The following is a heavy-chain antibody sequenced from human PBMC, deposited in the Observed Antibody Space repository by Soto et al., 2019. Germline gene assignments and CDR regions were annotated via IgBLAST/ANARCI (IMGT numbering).Heavy chain of an antibody. CDR1: GFTFSGYA. CDR3: AKAMFASTVTTKVDFDY. CDR2: ISGSGGST. D-gene: IGHD4-17*01. Sequence: PGGSLRLSCAASGFTFSGYAMSWVRQAPGKGLEWVSAISGSGGSTYYADSVKGRFTISRDNSKNTLYLQMNSLRAEDTAVYYCAKAMFASTVTTKVDFDYWGQGTLVTVSS. J-gene: IGHJ4*02. V-gene: IGHV3-23*01.